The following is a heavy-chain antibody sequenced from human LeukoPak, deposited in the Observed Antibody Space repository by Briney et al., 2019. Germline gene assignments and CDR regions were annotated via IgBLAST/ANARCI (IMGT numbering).Heavy chain of an antibody. CDR2: MYHTGST. CDR1: GYSISSGYF. Sequence: PSETLSLTCAVSGYSISSGYFWGWIRQPPGKGLEWIGSMYHTGSTYYNPSLKSRVTILRDTYKNHFSLKLTSVTAADTAVYYCASGPAPINYWGQGNLVTVSS. V-gene: IGHV4-38-2*01. J-gene: IGHJ4*02. D-gene: IGHD5-24*01. CDR3: ASGPAPINY.